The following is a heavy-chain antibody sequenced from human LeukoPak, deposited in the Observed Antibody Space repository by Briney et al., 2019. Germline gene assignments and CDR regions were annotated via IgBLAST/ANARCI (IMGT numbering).Heavy chain of an antibody. D-gene: IGHD1-26*01. CDR1: GYSFTNFW. J-gene: IGHJ3*02. V-gene: IGHV5-51*01. Sequence: GESLKISCKGSGYSFTNFWIGWVRQMPGKGLEWMGIIYPADSDTTYSPSFQGQVTISAHKSTSTAYLQWSSLKASDTAMYYCARQWGRPFDIWGQGTMVTVSS. CDR2: IYPADSDT. CDR3: ARQWGRPFDI.